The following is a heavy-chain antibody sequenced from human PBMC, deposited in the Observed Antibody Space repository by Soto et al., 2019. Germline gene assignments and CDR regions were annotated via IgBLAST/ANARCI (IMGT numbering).Heavy chain of an antibody. D-gene: IGHD3-10*01. V-gene: IGHV4-59*01. Sequence: LSLTCTVSGVSISSYYWSWIRQSPGKGLEWIGYMYDSGSTKSNPSLKSRVTISRDTSKNQFSLKLRSVTAADTAVYYCARDLRVLGYFDYWGQGTLVTVSS. CDR1: GVSISSYY. CDR3: ARDLRVLGYFDY. CDR2: MYDSGST. J-gene: IGHJ4*02.